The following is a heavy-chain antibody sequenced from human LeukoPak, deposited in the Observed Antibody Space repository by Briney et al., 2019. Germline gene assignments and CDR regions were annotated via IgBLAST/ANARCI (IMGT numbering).Heavy chain of an antibody. J-gene: IGHJ4*02. CDR1: GFTFSSYA. CDR3: AKEIAVAGTPYFDY. D-gene: IGHD6-19*01. V-gene: IGHV3-23*01. Sequence: GGSLGLSCAASGFTFSSYAMSWVRQAPGKGLEWVAALTGSGGAPYSADSVKGRFTISRDNSKNTLYLQMNSLRAEDTAVYYCAKEIAVAGTPYFDYWGQGTLVTVSA. CDR2: LTGSGGAP.